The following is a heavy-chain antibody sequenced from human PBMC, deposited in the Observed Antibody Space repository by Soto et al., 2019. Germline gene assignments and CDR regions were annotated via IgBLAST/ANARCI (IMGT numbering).Heavy chain of an antibody. Sequence: ASVKVSCKASGYTFTGYYLHWVRQAPGQGLEWMGWINPNSGGTNYAQKFQGRVTMTRDTSISTAYMELSRLSSDDTADYYCARALDSGSYYKYYYGMDVWGQGTTVTVSS. CDR2: INPNSGGT. CDR1: GYTFTGYY. V-gene: IGHV1-2*02. D-gene: IGHD1-26*01. J-gene: IGHJ6*02. CDR3: ARALDSGSYYKYYYGMDV.